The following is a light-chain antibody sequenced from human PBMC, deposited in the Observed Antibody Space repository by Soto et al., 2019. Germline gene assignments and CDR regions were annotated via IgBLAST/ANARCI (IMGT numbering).Light chain of an antibody. Sequence: EIVLTQSPGTLSLSPGERATLSCRASQSVSSSYLAWYQQKPGQAPRLLIYGASTRATGIPDRFSGSGSGTDFTLNISTLEPEDFAVYYCQQYGSSCWTFGQGTKVEFK. CDR2: GAS. CDR3: QQYGSSCWT. J-gene: IGKJ1*01. CDR1: QSVSSSY. V-gene: IGKV3-20*01.